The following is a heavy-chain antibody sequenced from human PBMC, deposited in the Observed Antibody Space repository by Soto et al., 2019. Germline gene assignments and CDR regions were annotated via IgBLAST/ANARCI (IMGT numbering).Heavy chain of an antibody. Sequence: ASVKVSCKASGYTFTSYGISWVRQAPGQGLEWMGWISAYNGNTNYTQKLQGRVTMTTDTSTSTAYMELRSLRSDDTAVYYCARAQPNVLRFLEWSPGALDVWGQGTTVTVSS. CDR2: ISAYNGNT. D-gene: IGHD3-3*01. CDR3: ARAQPNVLRFLEWSPGALDV. J-gene: IGHJ6*02. CDR1: GYTFTSYG. V-gene: IGHV1-18*04.